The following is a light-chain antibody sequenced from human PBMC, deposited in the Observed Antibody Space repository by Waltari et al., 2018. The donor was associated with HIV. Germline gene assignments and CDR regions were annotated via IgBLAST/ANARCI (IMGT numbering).Light chain of an antibody. CDR1: QSVLYSSSNKNS. CDR2: WAS. Sequence: DIVMTQSPDSLAVSLGERATINCKSSQSVLYSSSNKNSLAWYQQKPGQPPKLLIYWASTREPVVPDRFSGSGSGTDFTLTISSLQAEDVAVYYCQQYYNTPYTFGQGTKLEIK. J-gene: IGKJ2*01. V-gene: IGKV4-1*01. CDR3: QQYYNTPYT.